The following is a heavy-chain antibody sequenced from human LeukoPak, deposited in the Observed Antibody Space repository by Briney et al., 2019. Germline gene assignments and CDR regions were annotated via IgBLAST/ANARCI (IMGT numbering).Heavy chain of an antibody. Sequence: PSETLSLTCTVSGGSISSSSYYWDWIRQPPGKGLEWIGSIYYSGSTYYNPSLKSRVTISVDTSKNQFSLKLSSVTAADTAVYYCARVSPVSAPRRLNPRPLYNWFDPWGQGTLVTVSS. CDR1: GGSISSSSYY. J-gene: IGHJ5*02. CDR3: ARVSPVSAPRRLNPRPLYNWFDP. CDR2: IYYSGST. D-gene: IGHD6-25*01. V-gene: IGHV4-39*01.